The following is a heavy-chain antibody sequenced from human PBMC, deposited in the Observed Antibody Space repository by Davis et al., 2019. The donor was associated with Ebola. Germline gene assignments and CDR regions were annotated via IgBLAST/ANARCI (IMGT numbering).Heavy chain of an antibody. CDR3: ARMLVQGATIYYYYGMDV. Sequence: SGPTLVKPTQTLTLTCTFSGFSLSTSGMCVSWIRQPPGKALEWLALIDWDDDKYYSTSLKTRLTISKDTSKNQVVLTMTNMDPVDTATYYCARMLVQGATIYYYYGMDVWGQGTTVTVSS. J-gene: IGHJ6*02. CDR1: GFSLSTSGMC. D-gene: IGHD3-10*01. V-gene: IGHV2-70*01. CDR2: IDWDDDK.